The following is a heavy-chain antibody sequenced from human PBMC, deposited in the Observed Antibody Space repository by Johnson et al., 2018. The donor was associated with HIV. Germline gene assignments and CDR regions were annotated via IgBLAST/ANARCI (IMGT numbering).Heavy chain of an antibody. V-gene: IGHV3-7*01. J-gene: IGHJ3*02. CDR1: GFTFSSYG. D-gene: IGHD1-26*01. CDR2: IKEDGSDK. Sequence: VQLMESGGGLVQPGGSLRLSCAASGFTFSSYGMHWVRQVPGKGLEWVANIKEDGSDKHFVESVKGRFTISRDNSKNTLYLQMNSLRAEDTAVYYCAKDRGSPGIPAAFDIWGQGTMVTVSS. CDR3: AKDRGSPGIPAAFDI.